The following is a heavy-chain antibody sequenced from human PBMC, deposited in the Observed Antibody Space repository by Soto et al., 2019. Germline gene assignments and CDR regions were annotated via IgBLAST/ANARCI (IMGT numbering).Heavy chain of an antibody. D-gene: IGHD3-9*01. Sequence: SETLSLTCAVYGGSFSGYYWSWIRQPPGKGLEWIGEINHSGSTHYNPSLKSRVTISVDTSKNQFSLKLSSVTAADTAVYYCARGGLLPYFEWFHSWGPGTLVTVS. CDR3: ARGGLLPYFEWFHS. CDR1: GGSFSGYY. CDR2: INHSGST. J-gene: IGHJ5*01. V-gene: IGHV4-34*01.